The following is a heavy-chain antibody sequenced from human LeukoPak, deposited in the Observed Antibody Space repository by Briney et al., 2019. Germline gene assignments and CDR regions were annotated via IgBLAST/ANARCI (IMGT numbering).Heavy chain of an antibody. V-gene: IGHV3-30*18. Sequence: GGSLTLSCAASGFTISSYGMHWVRLAPGKGLEWVAVITYDGSNKYYAESVKVQLTISRDNSKNTLYLQMNSLRAEDTAVYYCAKVKQWQQKRKRLNAFDIWGQGTMVTVSS. D-gene: IGHD6-19*01. J-gene: IGHJ3*02. CDR1: GFTISSYG. CDR2: ITYDGSNK. CDR3: AKVKQWQQKRKRLNAFDI.